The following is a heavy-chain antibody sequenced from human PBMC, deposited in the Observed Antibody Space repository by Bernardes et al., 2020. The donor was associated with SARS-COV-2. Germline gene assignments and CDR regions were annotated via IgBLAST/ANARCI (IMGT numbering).Heavy chain of an antibody. CDR1: GYTFTGYY. CDR2: INPNSGGT. Sequence: ASVKVSCKASGYTFTGYYMHWVRQAPGQGLEWMGWINPNSGGTNYAKKFQGRVTMTRDTSISTAYMELSRLRSDDTAVYYCARVRGAAVLGYWGQGTLVTVSS. J-gene: IGHJ4*02. CDR3: ARVRGAAVLGY. D-gene: IGHD3-16*01. V-gene: IGHV1-2*02.